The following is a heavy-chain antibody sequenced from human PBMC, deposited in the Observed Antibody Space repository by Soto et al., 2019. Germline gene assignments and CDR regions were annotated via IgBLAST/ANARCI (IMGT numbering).Heavy chain of an antibody. D-gene: IGHD2-15*01. Sequence: ASLPVSCKASGHTVTSYDINWVRQSTGQGLEWMGWMNPNSGNTGYAQKFQGRVTMTRNTSISTAYMELSSLRSEDTDVYYCARQERVVEGDYYCGLDGWGKGTKVTV. V-gene: IGHV1-8*01. CDR2: MNPNSGNT. J-gene: IGHJ6*04. CDR3: ARQERVVEGDYYCGLDG. CDR1: GHTVTSYD.